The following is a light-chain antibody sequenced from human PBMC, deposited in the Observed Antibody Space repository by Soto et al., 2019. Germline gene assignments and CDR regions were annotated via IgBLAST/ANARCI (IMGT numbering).Light chain of an antibody. CDR3: QVWDSSSDHPV. J-gene: IGLJ2*01. Sequence: SYELTQPPSVSVAPGKTARITCGGNKIGSKSVHWYQQKQGQARVLVIYYDSDPHSGNPGRFSGSNSGNRATLTISRVEAEDEDDYYCQVWDSSSDHPVFGGGTKLTVL. V-gene: IGLV3-21*04. CDR2: YDS. CDR1: KIGSKS.